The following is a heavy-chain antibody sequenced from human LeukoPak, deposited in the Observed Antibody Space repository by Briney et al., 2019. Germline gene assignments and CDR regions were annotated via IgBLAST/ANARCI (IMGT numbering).Heavy chain of an antibody. CDR3: ARDIYPDSSGTAFDS. CDR1: GFTFSSYS. CDR2: VTSGGSP. Sequence: GGSLRLSCAASGFTFSSYSMNWVRQAPGEGLEWVSGVTSGGSPYYADSVQGRFTVSRDNTKNTLYVQMNSLRAEDTALYYCARDIYPDSSGTAFDSWGQGTLVTVS. J-gene: IGHJ4*02. V-gene: IGHV3-23*01. D-gene: IGHD3-22*01.